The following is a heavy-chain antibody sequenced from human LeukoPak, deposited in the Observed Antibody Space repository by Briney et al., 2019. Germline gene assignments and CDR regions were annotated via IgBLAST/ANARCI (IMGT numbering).Heavy chain of an antibody. Sequence: GGSLRLSCAASGFTFSSYSMHWVRQAPGKGLEWVAVIWYDGSNKYYADSVKGRFTISRDNSKNTLYLQMNSLRDEDTAVYYCARELAAWGQGTLVTVSS. D-gene: IGHD6-13*01. CDR1: GFTFSSYS. V-gene: IGHV3-33*01. CDR2: IWYDGSNK. CDR3: ARELAA. J-gene: IGHJ4*02.